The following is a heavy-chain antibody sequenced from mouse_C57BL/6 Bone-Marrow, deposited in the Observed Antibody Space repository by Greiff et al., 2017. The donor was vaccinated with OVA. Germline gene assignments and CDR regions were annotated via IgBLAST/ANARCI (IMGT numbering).Heavy chain of an antibody. CDR2: IYPSDSET. D-gene: IGHD2-3*01. CDR3: ARDYDGYRWFAY. J-gene: IGHJ3*01. V-gene: IGHV1-61*01. CDR1: GYTFTSYW. Sequence: QVQLQQPGAELVRPGSSVKLSCKASGYTFTSYWMAWVKQRPGQGLEWIGNIYPSDSETHYNQKFKDKATLTVDKSSSTAYMQLSSLTSEDSAVYYCARDYDGYRWFAYWGQGTLVTVSA.